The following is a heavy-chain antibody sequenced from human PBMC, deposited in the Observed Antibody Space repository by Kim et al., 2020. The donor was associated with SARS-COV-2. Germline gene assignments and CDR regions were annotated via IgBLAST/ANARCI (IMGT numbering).Heavy chain of an antibody. V-gene: IGHV3-23*01. Sequence: ADSVKGRYSVSRDNSKNTLYLQMNSLTSEDTAIYYCAREAEKWLQLYFVHHWGQGTLVTVSS. D-gene: IGHD5-12*01. J-gene: IGHJ1*01. CDR3: AREAEKWLQLYFVHH.